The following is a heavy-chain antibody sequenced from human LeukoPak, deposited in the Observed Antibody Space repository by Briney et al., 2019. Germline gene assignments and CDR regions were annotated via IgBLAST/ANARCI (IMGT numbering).Heavy chain of an antibody. CDR2: IIPIFGTA. Sequence: SVKVSCKASGGTFSSYAISWVRQAPGQGLEWMGRIIPIFGTANYAQKFQGRVTITTDESTSTAYMELSSLRSEDTAVYYCARGRITIFGVVNSDYYYYMDVWGKGTTITVSS. J-gene: IGHJ6*03. D-gene: IGHD3-3*01. CDR1: GGTFSSYA. CDR3: ARGRITIFGVVNSDYYYYMDV. V-gene: IGHV1-69*05.